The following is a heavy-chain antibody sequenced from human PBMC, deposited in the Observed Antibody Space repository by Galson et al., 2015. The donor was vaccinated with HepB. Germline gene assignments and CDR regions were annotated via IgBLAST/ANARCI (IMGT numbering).Heavy chain of an antibody. CDR2: ISSSTIYT. Sequence: SLRLSCAASGFTFSDYYMSWIRQAPGKGLEWLSYISSSTIYTNYADSVKGRFTISRDNAQNSLYLQMNSLRDEDTAVYHCATVEILVVRGGLRTKSYFDYWGRGTLVTVSS. CDR1: GFTFSDYY. D-gene: IGHD3-10*01. CDR3: ATVEILVVRGGLRTKSYFDY. J-gene: IGHJ4*02. V-gene: IGHV3-11*06.